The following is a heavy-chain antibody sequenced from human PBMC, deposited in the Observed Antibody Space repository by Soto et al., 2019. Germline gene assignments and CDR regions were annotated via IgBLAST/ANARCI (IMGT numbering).Heavy chain of an antibody. D-gene: IGHD2-8*01. CDR2: VFGGDT. CDR1: GFTFSSYA. J-gene: IGHJ3*02. Sequence: GGSLRLSCAASGFTFSSYAMHWVRQAPGKGLEWVSSVFGGDTYYADSVEGRFTISRDNSKSTVYLQLSSLSAGDTAVYYCAKDRLNGNAVWDAFDIWGQGTMVTVSS. CDR3: AKDRLNGNAVWDAFDI. V-gene: IGHV3-23*01.